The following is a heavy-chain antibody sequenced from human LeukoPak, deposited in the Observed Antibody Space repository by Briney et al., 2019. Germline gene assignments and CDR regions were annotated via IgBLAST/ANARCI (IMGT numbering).Heavy chain of an antibody. CDR2: ISGSGGST. Sequence: GGSLRLSCAASGFTFSSYAMSWVRQAPGKGLEWVSAISGSGGSTYYADSVKGRFTISRDNSKDTLYLQMNSLRAEDTAVYYCARDCGYNYGHPFDYWGQGTLVTVSS. V-gene: IGHV3-23*01. D-gene: IGHD5-18*01. J-gene: IGHJ4*02. CDR1: GFTFSSYA. CDR3: ARDCGYNYGHPFDY.